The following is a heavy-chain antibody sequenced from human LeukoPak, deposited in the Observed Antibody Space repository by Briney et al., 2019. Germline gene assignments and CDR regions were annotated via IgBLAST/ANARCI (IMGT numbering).Heavy chain of an antibody. CDR3: VRDSGTY. V-gene: IGHV3-7*01. CDR2: IKQDGSEK. Sequence: QPGGSLRLSCAASGFTFNNYWMSWVRQAPGKGVELVANIKQDGSEKYYVDYGKGRFTISRDNAKNSLYLQMKSLRAEDAAVYYCVRDSGTYGGRGTLVTVSS. J-gene: IGHJ4*02. CDR1: GFTFNNYW. D-gene: IGHD1-1*01.